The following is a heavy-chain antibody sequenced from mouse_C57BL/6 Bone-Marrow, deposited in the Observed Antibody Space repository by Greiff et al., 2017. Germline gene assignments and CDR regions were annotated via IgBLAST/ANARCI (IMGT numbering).Heavy chain of an antibody. CDR1: GYTFTSYW. CDR2: IDPSDSYT. Sequence: QVQLQQPGAELVRPGTSVKLSCKASGYTFTSYWMHWVKQRPGQGLEWIGVIDPSDSYTNYNQKFKGKATLTVDTSPSTAYLQLSSLTSEDSAVYYCASDITPVVAPFDYWGQGTTLTVSS. D-gene: IGHD1-1*01. J-gene: IGHJ2*01. V-gene: IGHV1-59*01. CDR3: ASDITPVVAPFDY.